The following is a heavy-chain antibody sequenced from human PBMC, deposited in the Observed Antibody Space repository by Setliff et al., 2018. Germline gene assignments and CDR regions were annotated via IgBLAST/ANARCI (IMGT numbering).Heavy chain of an antibody. V-gene: IGHV1-18*04. Sequence: GASVKVSCKTSGYTFSDYGIAWVRQAPGQGLEWMGWISVHTGNTFYSPKFHGRVTLTTDTSTSTAYMELRSLGSDDTAVYYCSRLVRYCTTTTCQRASGAEFWGQGTLVTVSS. D-gene: IGHD2-8*01. CDR2: ISVHTGNT. CDR1: GYTFSDYG. J-gene: IGHJ4*02. CDR3: SRLVRYCTTTTCQRASGAEF.